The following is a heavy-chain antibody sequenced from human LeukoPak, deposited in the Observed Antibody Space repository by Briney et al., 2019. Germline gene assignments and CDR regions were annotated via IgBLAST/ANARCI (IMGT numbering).Heavy chain of an antibody. CDR3: ARDLYYDFWSGTFDP. V-gene: IGHV3-21*01. D-gene: IGHD3-3*01. CDR1: GFTFNSYT. CDR2: ISSSSSYR. J-gene: IGHJ5*02. Sequence: GGSLRLSCAASGFTFNSYTINWVRQAPGKGLEWVSGISSSSSYRYYADSVRGRFTISRDNAKDSLYLQMNSLRADDTAVYYCARDLYYDFWSGTFDPWGQGTLVTVSS.